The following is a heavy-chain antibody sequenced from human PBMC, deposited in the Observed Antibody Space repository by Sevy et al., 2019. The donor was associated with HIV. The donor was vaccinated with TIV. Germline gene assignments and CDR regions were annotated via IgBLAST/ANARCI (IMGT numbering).Heavy chain of an antibody. CDR1: GFTFSDYF. CDR3: ARELWPGDY. J-gene: IGHJ4*02. CDR2: VDQDGSQK. V-gene: IGHV3-7*01. D-gene: IGHD2-21*01. Sequence: GGSLRLSCAASGFTFSDYFMGWVRQAPGKGLEWVANVDQDGSQKNYVASVKGRFTVSRGNAKNSLYLQMNRLRVEDTAVYYCARELWPGDYWGQGTLVTVSS.